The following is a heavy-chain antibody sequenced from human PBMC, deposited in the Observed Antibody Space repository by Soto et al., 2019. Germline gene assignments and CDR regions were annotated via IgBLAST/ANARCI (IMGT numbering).Heavy chain of an antibody. CDR3: ARPGRDWGALHY. J-gene: IGHJ4*02. D-gene: IGHD7-27*01. CDR2: IYYSGST. V-gene: IGHV4-59*08. CDR1: NDSISTYY. Sequence: QVQLQESGPGLVKPSETLSLTCTVSNDSISTYYWTWIRQPPGKGLEWIGYIYYSGSTNYNPYLQSRVTITVDTSKNQFSLKMNSVNAADTAVYYCARPGRDWGALHYWGQGTLVTVSS.